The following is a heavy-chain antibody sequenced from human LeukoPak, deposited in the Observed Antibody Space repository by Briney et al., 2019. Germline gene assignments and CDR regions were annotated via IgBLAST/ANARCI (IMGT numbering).Heavy chain of an antibody. CDR1: GFSVSNNY. CDR3: AREKVSDYYDSAQPNYYFDY. J-gene: IGHJ4*02. CDR2: IYGDVRT. Sequence: GSLRLSCVVSGFSVSNNYIIWVRQAPGNGLERVSVIYGDVRTSHSASVRGRFTISRDSSKNIVSLQMNNLRAEDTAVYYCAREKVSDYYDSAQPNYYFDYWGQGTLVTVSS. D-gene: IGHD3-22*01. V-gene: IGHV3-53*01.